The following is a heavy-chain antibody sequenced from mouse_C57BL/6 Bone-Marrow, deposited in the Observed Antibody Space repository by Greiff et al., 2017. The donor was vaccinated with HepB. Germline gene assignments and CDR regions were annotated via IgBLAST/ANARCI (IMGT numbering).Heavy chain of an antibody. V-gene: IGHV1-18*01. CDR1: GYTFTDYN. CDR2: INPNNGGT. Sequence: VQLQQPGAELVKPGASVKMSCKASGYTFTDYNMDWVKQSHGKSLEWIGDINPNNGGTIYNQKFKGKATLTVDKSSSTAYMELRSLTSEDTAVYYCARGGYDGYYFDYWGQGTTLTVSS. J-gene: IGHJ2*01. CDR3: ARGGYDGYYFDY. D-gene: IGHD2-2*01.